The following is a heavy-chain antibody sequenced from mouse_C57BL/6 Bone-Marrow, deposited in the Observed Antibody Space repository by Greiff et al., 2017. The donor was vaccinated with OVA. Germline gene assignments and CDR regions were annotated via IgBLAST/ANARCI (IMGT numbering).Heavy chain of an antibody. CDR3: ARDDYDPSWFAY. J-gene: IGHJ3*01. CDR1: WFTFRDYG. D-gene: IGHD2-4*01. V-gene: IGHV5-17*01. CDR2: ISSGSSTI. Sequence: EVQLVESGGGLVKPGGSLKLSCAASWFTFRDYGMPWVRQAPEKGLGWVSYISSGSSTIYYADTVKGRFTISRDNAKNTLFLQMTSLRSEDTAMYYCARDDYDPSWFAYWGQGTLVTVSA.